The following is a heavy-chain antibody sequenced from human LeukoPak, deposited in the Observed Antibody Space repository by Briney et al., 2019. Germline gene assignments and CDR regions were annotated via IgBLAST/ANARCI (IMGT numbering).Heavy chain of an antibody. CDR1: GFTFSSYD. Sequence: GGSLRLSCAASGFTFSSYDMHWVRQAPGKGLEWVAVISYDGSNKYYADSVKGRFTISRDNSKNTLYLQMNSLRAEDTAVYYCARDSEPFTEYTNSGSYSSWFDPWGQGTLVTVSS. D-gene: IGHD1-26*01. V-gene: IGHV3-30*03. CDR3: ARDSEPFTEYTNSGSYSSWFDP. CDR2: ISYDGSNK. J-gene: IGHJ5*02.